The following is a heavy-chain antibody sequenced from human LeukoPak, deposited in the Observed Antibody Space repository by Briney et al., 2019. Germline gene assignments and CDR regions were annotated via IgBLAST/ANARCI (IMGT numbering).Heavy chain of an antibody. D-gene: IGHD5-18*01. J-gene: IGHJ4*02. CDR3: ARQGDTAMVTMNY. CDR2: IYYSGST. V-gene: IGHV4-39*01. CDR1: GASISSRNYY. Sequence: SETLSLTCTVSGASISSRNYYWGWIRQPPGKGLEWIGSIYYSGSTYYNPSLKSRVTISVDTSKNQFSLKLSSVTAADTAVYYCARQGDTAMVTMNYWGQGTLVTVSS.